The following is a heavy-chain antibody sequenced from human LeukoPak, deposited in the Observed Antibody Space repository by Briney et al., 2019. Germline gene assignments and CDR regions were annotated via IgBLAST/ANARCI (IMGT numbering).Heavy chain of an antibody. D-gene: IGHD6-6*01. V-gene: IGHV3-48*01. Sequence: GGSLRLSCAASGFTFSNYSMNWVRQAPGKGLERVSYISSGIITIYYADSVKGRFTISRDNAKNSLYLQMNSLRAEDTAVYYCARGHGAARALSYWGQGTLVTVSS. CDR3: ARGHGAARALSY. CDR1: GFTFSNYS. J-gene: IGHJ4*02. CDR2: ISSGIITI.